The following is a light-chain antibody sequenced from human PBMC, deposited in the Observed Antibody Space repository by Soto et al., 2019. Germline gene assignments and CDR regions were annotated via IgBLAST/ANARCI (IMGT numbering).Light chain of an antibody. CDR1: QSVSSSS. Sequence: EIVLTQSPGTLSLSPGERATLSCRASQSVSSSSLAWYQQKPGQAPRLLIYGASSRATGIPDRFSGSGSGTDFTLTISRLEPEDCAVYYCQQYGNSPRTFGQGTQVEIK. V-gene: IGKV3-20*01. CDR2: GAS. J-gene: IGKJ1*01. CDR3: QQYGNSPRT.